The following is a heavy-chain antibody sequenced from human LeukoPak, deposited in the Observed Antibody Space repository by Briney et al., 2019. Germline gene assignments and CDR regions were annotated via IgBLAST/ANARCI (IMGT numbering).Heavy chain of an antibody. V-gene: IGHV4-34*01. CDR2: IYHSGST. Sequence: SETLSLTCAVYGGSFSGYYWSWIRQPPGKGLEWIGYIYHSGSTYYNPSLKSRVTISVDRSKNQFSLKLSSVTAADTAVYYCARVYSGYVLDYWGQGTLVTVSS. D-gene: IGHD5-12*01. CDR3: ARVYSGYVLDY. J-gene: IGHJ4*02. CDR1: GGSFSGYY.